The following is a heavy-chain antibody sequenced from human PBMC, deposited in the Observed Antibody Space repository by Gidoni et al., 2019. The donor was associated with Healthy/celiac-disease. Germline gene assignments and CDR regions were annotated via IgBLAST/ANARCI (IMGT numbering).Heavy chain of an antibody. J-gene: IGHJ6*03. D-gene: IGHD2-2*01. CDR3: AREDIVVVPVAPYYYYYMDV. V-gene: IGHV3-7*01. CDR1: GFSFNSYC. Sequence: EVQLVESGGDLVQPGGSLRISCAASGFSFNSYCMSWVRQAPGKGLEWVAKIKQDGSETYYVDSVKGRFTISRDNAKNSLYLQMNSLRAEDTAVYYCAREDIVVVPVAPYYYYYMDVWGKGTTVTVSS. CDR2: IKQDGSET.